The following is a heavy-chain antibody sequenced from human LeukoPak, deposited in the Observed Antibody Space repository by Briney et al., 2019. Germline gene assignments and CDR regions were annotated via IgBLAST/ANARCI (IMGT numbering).Heavy chain of an antibody. D-gene: IGHD6-19*01. CDR3: AGGSIAVAGTSY. V-gene: IGHV3-74*01. CDR1: GFTFRSYW. CDR2: INSDGTTT. Sequence: GGSLRLSCAASGFTFRSYWMHWVRQAPRGGLVWDSAINSDGTTTTYGDSVKGRFTISRDNAKNTLFLQMNSLRAEDTAVYYCAGGSIAVAGTSYWGQGTLVTVSS. J-gene: IGHJ4*02.